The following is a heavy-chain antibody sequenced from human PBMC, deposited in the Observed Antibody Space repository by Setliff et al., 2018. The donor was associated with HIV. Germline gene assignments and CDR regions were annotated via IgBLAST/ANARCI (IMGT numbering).Heavy chain of an antibody. CDR1: GYTFTSFG. D-gene: IGHD4-17*01. CDR3: ARARRTTVTTPGWFDP. V-gene: IGHV1-18*01. CDR2: VSGYSGIT. J-gene: IGHJ5*02. Sequence: ASVKVSCKASGYTFTSFGISWMRQAPGQGLEWMGWVSGYSGITYYAQKFQDRVTMTTDTSTNTVYMELRSLRSDDTAVYYCARARRTTVTTPGWFDPWGQGTLVTVSS.